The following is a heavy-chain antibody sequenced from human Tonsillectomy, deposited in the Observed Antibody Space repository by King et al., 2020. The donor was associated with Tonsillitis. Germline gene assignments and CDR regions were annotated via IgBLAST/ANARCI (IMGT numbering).Heavy chain of an antibody. V-gene: IGHV3-33*01. CDR1: GFTFDRYV. Sequence: VQLVESGGGGVQPGRSLRLSCAASGFTFDRYVMNWVRQAPGTGLEWVALIWYDGTRKHYADSVEGRFTISRDNSKNTVYLQMNSLRAEDTAVYYCARGEGRLWFGEDAFDIWGQGTMVTVSS. J-gene: IGHJ3*02. D-gene: IGHD3-10*01. CDR3: ARGEGRLWFGEDAFDI. CDR2: IWYDGTRK.